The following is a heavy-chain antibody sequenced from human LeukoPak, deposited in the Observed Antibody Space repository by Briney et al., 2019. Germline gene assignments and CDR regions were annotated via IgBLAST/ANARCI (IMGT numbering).Heavy chain of an antibody. J-gene: IGHJ4*02. V-gene: IGHV3-30*02. CDR3: AKDESTGANCDY. CDR2: IRYDGSNK. Sequence: GGSLRLSCAASGFTFSSYGMHWVRQAPGKGLEWVAFIRYDGSNKYYAASVKGRFTISRDNSKNTLYLQMNSLRAEDTAVYYCAKDESTGANCDYWGQGTLVTVSS. CDR1: GFTFSSYG. D-gene: IGHD2-2*01.